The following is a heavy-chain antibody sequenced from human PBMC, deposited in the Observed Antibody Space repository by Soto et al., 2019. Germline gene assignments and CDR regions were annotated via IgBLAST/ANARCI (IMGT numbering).Heavy chain of an antibody. CDR2: ISSSSSYI. CDR3: ASERASGWDLGYD. V-gene: IGHV3-21*01. CDR1: GFTFSSYS. D-gene: IGHD6-19*01. J-gene: IGHJ4*02. Sequence: EVQLVESGGGLVKPGGSLRLSCAASGFTFSSYSMNWVRQAPGKGLEWVSSISSSSSYIYYADSVKGRFTISRDNAKNSLYLQMNSLRAEDTAVYYCASERASGWDLGYDWGQGTLVSVSS.